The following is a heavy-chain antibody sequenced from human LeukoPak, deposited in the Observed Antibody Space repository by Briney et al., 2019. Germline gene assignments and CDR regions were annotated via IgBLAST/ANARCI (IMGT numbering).Heavy chain of an antibody. Sequence: SETLSLTCTVSGGSISSYYWSWIRQPAGKGLEWIGRIYTSGSTNYNPSLKSRVTISVDKSKNQFSLKLSSVTAADTAVYYCARVMTSGWYYDYWGQGTLVTVSS. D-gene: IGHD6-19*01. CDR3: ARVMTSGWYYDY. CDR2: IYTSGST. CDR1: GGSISSYY. J-gene: IGHJ4*02. V-gene: IGHV4-4*07.